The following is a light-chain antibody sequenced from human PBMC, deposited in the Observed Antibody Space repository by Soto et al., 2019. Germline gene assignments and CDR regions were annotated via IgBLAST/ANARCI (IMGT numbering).Light chain of an antibody. Sequence: QSVLTQPRSVSGSPGQSVTISCTGTSSDVGGYNSVSWYQQHPGKAPKLMIYDVSKRPSGVPDRFSGSQSGNTASLTISGLQAEDEADYYCCSYAGSYTYVFGTGTKLTVL. CDR3: CSYAGSYTYV. CDR2: DVS. CDR1: SSDVGGYNS. J-gene: IGLJ1*01. V-gene: IGLV2-11*01.